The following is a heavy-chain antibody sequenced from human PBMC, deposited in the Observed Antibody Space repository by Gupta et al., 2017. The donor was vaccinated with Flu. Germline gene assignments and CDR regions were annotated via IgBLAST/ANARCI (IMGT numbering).Heavy chain of an antibody. D-gene: IGHD3-10*01. V-gene: IGHV3-30*18. CDR2: ISYDGSNK. CDR3: AKDLMVRGVITFDY. Sequence: SSYGMHWVRQAPGKGLEWVAVISYDGSNKYYADSVKGRFTISRDNSKNTLYLQMNSLRAEDTAVYYCAKDLMVRGVITFDYWGQGTLVTVSS. J-gene: IGHJ4*02. CDR1: SSYG.